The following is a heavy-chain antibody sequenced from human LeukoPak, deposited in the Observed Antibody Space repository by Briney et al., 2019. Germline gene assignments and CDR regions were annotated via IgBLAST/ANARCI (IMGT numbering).Heavy chain of an antibody. CDR1: GFTFSSYG. CDR3: AKDRETTSSGTFDY. CDR2: IAEDGSNK. D-gene: IGHD1-1*01. J-gene: IGHJ4*02. Sequence: GGSLRLSCAASGFTFSSYGMHWVRQAPGKGLEWVAFIAEDGSNKKYTDSVKGRFTISRDNSNNTLYLRMNSLRAEDTGVYYCAKDRETTSSGTFDYWGQGTLVTVSS. V-gene: IGHV3-30*02.